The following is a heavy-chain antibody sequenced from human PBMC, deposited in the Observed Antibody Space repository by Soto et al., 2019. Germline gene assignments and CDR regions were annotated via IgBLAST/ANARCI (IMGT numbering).Heavy chain of an antibody. D-gene: IGHD4-17*01. CDR3: ARDRGVYFSPNYYYSYGMDV. V-gene: IGHV1-46*01. CDR2: INPSGGST. Sequence: ASVKVSCKASGYTFTSYYMHWVRQAPGQGLEWMGIINPSGGSTSYAQKFQGRVTMTRDTSTSTVYMELSSLRSEDTAVYYCARDRGVYFSPNYYYSYGMDVWGQGTTVTVSS. J-gene: IGHJ6*02. CDR1: GYTFTSYY.